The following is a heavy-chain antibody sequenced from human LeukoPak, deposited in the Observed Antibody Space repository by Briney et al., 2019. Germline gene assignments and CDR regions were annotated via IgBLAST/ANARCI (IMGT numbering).Heavy chain of an antibody. CDR1: GYTFTSYY. Sequence: ASVKVSCKASGYTFTSYYMHWVRQAPGQGLEWMGIINPSGGSTSYAQKFQGRVTMTRDMSTSTVYMELSSLRSEDTAVYYCARDGTSIAARPLYYYYMDVWGKGTTVTVSS. CDR2: INPSGGST. D-gene: IGHD6-6*01. V-gene: IGHV1-46*01. J-gene: IGHJ6*03. CDR3: ARDGTSIAARPLYYYYMDV.